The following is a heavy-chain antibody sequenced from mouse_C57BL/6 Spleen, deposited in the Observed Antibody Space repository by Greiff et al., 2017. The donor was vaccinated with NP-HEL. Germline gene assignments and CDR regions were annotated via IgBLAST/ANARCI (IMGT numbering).Heavy chain of an antibody. CDR3: ARWLNLLPFLDY. D-gene: IGHD1-1*01. Sequence: VQLQQSGPELVKPGASVKISCKASGYAFSSSWMNWVKQRPGKGLEWIGRIYPGDGDTNYNGKFKGKATLTADKSSSTAYMQLSSLTSEDSAVYCCARWLNLLPFLDYWGQGTTLTVSS. CDR2: IYPGDGDT. J-gene: IGHJ2*01. V-gene: IGHV1-82*01. CDR1: GYAFSSSW.